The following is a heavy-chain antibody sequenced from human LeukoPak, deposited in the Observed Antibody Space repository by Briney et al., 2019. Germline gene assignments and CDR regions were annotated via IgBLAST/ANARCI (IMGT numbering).Heavy chain of an antibody. CDR3: ARHIAYYYDSSGQEDAFDI. CDR2: IYHSGST. Sequence: SETLSLTCAVSGYSISSGYYWGWIRQPPGKGLEWIGSIYHSGSTYYNPSLKSRVTISVDTSKNQFSLKLSSVTVADTAVYYCARHIAYYYDSSGQEDAFDIWGQGTMVTVSS. CDR1: GYSISSGYY. J-gene: IGHJ3*02. V-gene: IGHV4-38-2*01. D-gene: IGHD3-22*01.